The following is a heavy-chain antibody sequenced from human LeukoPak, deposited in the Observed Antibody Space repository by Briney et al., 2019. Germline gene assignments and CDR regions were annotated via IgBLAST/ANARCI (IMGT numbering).Heavy chain of an antibody. CDR1: GDSISTPNW. CDR2: AYHTGST. V-gene: IGHV4-4*02. CDR3: ARVVTPNWFDP. Sequence: PSGTLSLTCTVSGDSISTPNWWSWVRQAPGRGPEWIGEAYHTGSTKYNPSLKSRVTISVDKSKNQFSLKLNSVTAADTAFYYCARVVTPNWFDPWGQGTLVTVSS. J-gene: IGHJ5*02.